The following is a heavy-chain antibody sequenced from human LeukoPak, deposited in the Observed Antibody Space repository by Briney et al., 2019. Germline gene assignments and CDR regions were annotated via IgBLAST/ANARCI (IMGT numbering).Heavy chain of an antibody. CDR2: IYYTGST. J-gene: IGHJ5*02. V-gene: IGHV4-59*02. D-gene: IGHD6-19*01. CDR1: GGSVSDYY. Sequence: SETLSLTCTVSGGSVSDYYWSWIRQSPGKGLEWIGYIYYTGSTSYNPSLRSRVTMSADTSKNQFSLKLSSVTAADTAVYYCARDSSGWYRWFDPWGQGTLVTVSS. CDR3: ARDSSGWYRWFDP.